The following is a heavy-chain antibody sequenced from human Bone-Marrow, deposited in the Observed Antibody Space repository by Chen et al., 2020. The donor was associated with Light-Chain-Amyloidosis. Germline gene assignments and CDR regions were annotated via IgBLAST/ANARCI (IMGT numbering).Heavy chain of an antibody. CDR1: GYTLPNYW. D-gene: IGHD5-12*01. J-gene: IGHJ4*02. CDR2: IYPDDSDA. CDR3: ARRRDGYNFDY. V-gene: IGHV5-51*01. Sequence: GPEVKKPGEALKISCKGSGYTLPNYWIGWVRQMPGKGLEWMGVIYPDDSDARYSPSFEGQVTISADKSITTAYLQWRSLKASDTAMYYCARRRDGYNFDYWGQGTLVTVSS.